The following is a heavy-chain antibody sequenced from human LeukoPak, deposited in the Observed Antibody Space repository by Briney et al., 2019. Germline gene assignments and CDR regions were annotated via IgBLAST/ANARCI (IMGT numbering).Heavy chain of an antibody. CDR3: ARALVAAAQHQFGY. CDR2: ISSSSTYI. J-gene: IGHJ4*02. D-gene: IGHD6-13*01. CDR1: GFSFGSYS. V-gene: IGHV3-21*01. Sequence: GGSLRLSCVASGFSFGSYSMNWVRQAPGKGLEWVSSISSSSTYIYYGDSVKGRFAVSRDNAKNSVYLQMNSLRVEDTAVYYCARALVAAAQHQFGYWGQGTLVTVSS.